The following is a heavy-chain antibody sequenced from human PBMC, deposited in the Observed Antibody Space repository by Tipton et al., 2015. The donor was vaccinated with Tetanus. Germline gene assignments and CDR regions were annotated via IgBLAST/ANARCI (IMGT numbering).Heavy chain of an antibody. V-gene: IGHV4-61*01. CDR3: ARSRGGDLDY. CDR1: GGSVRSTNSY. J-gene: IGHJ4*02. CDR2: IYYSGTT. D-gene: IGHD4-17*01. Sequence: TLSLTCTVSGGSVRSTNSYWSWLRQPPGKGLEWIGYIYYSGTTKYNPSLKSRVTMSVDTSKNQFSLRLNSVTAADTAMYYCARSRGGDLDYWGRGTLVTASS.